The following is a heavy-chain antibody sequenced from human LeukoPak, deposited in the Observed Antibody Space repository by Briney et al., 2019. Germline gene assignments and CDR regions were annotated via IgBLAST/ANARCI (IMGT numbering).Heavy chain of an antibody. CDR3: ARDGRKYDVWSGYYFDY. D-gene: IGHD3-3*01. V-gene: IGHV1-18*01. J-gene: IGHJ4*02. Sequence: ASVKVSCKASGYTFTSYGISWVRQAPGQGLEWMGWISAYNGNTNYAQKLQGRVTMTTDTSTSTAYMELRSLRSDDTAVYYCARDGRKYDVWSGYYFDYWGQGTLVTVSS. CDR2: ISAYNGNT. CDR1: GYTFTSYG.